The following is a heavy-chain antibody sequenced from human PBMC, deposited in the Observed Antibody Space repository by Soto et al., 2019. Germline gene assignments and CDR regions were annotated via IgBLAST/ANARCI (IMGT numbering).Heavy chain of an antibody. CDR2: ISGSGGST. J-gene: IGHJ6*02. V-gene: IGHV3-23*01. CDR1: GFTFSSYA. CDR3: AKEPVDTAMVTYYYGMDV. D-gene: IGHD5-18*01. Sequence: EVQLLESGGGLVQPGGSLRLSCAASGFTFSSYAMSWVRQAPGKGLEWVSAISGSGGSTYYADSVKGRFTISRDNSKNTXXLQMNSLRAEDTAVYYCAKEPVDTAMVTYYYGMDVWGQGTTVTVSS.